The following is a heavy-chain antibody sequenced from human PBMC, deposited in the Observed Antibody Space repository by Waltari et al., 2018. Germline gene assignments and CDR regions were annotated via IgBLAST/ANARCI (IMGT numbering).Heavy chain of an antibody. V-gene: IGHV3-20*04. J-gene: IGHJ4*02. CDR3: ARYLNWGLPRFDN. CDR1: GFTFDVFG. CDR2: ITWNDGII. D-gene: IGHD3-16*01. Sequence: EVQLAESGGAVVRPGGSLRRTCVAAGFTFDVFGVGWVRRVPGKGLEWVSGITWNDGIISYSDSEKGRFTITRDNDKNSLSLQMTSLRVEDTALYYCARYLNWGLPRFDNWGQGTQVTVSS.